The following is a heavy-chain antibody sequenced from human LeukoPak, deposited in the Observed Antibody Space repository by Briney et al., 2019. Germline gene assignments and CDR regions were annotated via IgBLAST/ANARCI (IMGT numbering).Heavy chain of an antibody. CDR3: AKLGGSDP. J-gene: IGHJ5*02. CDR1: GGSIRSSAYY. V-gene: IGHV4-39*07. D-gene: IGHD3-10*01. Sequence: SETLSPTCTVSGGSIRSSAYYWGWIRQPPGEGLEWIAAIDHTVTTYYNPSLQSRVTISVDMSKNQLSLKMNSVTAADTAVYYCAKLGGSDPWGQGTLVTVSS. CDR2: IDHTVTT.